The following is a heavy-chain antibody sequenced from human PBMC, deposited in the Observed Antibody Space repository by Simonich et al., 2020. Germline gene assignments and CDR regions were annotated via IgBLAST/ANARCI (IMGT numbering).Heavy chain of an antibody. D-gene: IGHD3-10*01. Sequence: EVQLVESGGGLVQPGGSLRLSCAASGFTFSSYWMSWVRQAPGKGLEWGAKLKQDGREKYYGDSVKGGFTISRDNAKNSLYLQMNSLRAEDTAVYYCARDREVYGSGSYYNYWGQGTLVTVSS. V-gene: IGHV3-7*01. CDR1: GFTFSSYW. J-gene: IGHJ4*02. CDR2: LKQDGREK. CDR3: ARDREVYGSGSYYNY.